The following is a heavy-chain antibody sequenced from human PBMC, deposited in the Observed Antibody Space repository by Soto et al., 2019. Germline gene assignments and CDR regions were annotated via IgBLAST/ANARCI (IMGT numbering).Heavy chain of an antibody. Sequence: EVELVESGGGLVQPGGSLRLSCAASGFNLGSYWMHWVRQAPGQGLMWVSRINDYGTTINYAESVEGRFTISRDDTRSEVYLQMNNLRAEDTAVHYCARGGLEPFDYWGQGALVTVSS. CDR1: GFNLGSYW. D-gene: IGHD3-3*01. CDR2: INDYGTTI. V-gene: IGHV3-74*01. CDR3: ARGGLEPFDY. J-gene: IGHJ4*02.